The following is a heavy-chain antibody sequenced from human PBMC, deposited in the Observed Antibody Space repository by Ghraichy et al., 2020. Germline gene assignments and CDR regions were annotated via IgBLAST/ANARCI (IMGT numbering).Heavy chain of an antibody. CDR1: GGSISSSSYY. D-gene: IGHD1-14*01. CDR3: ARTGQIGRTDAFDI. J-gene: IGHJ3*02. Sequence: SETLSLTCTVSGGSISSSSYYWGWIRQPPGKGLEWIGSIYYSGSTYYNPSLKSRVTISVDTSKNQFSLKLSSVTAADTAVYYCARTGQIGRTDAFDIWGQGTMVTVSS. CDR2: IYYSGST. V-gene: IGHV4-39*01.